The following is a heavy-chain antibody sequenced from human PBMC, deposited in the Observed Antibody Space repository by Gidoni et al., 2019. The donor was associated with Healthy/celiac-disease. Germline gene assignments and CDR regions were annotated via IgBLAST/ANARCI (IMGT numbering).Heavy chain of an antibody. CDR1: GGSISSGDYY. V-gene: IGHV4-30-4*01. Sequence: QVQLQESGPGLVKPSQTLSLPCTVSGGSISSGDYYWSWIRQPPGKGLEWIGYIYYSGSTYYNPSLKSRVTISVDTSKNQFSLKLSSVTAADTAVYYCARGSTMVRGVPKDAFDIWGQGTMVTVSS. CDR3: ARGSTMVRGVPKDAFDI. CDR2: IYYSGST. J-gene: IGHJ3*02. D-gene: IGHD3-10*01.